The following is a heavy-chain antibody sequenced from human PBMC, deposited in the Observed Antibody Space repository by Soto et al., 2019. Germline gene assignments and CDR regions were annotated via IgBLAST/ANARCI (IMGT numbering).Heavy chain of an antibody. CDR3: AREDDGGDSLDV. CDR2: IHHSGSI. D-gene: IGHD2-21*02. CDR1: GGSISSDNYH. Sequence: QVQLQQSGPGLVKPSQTLSLTCTVSGGSISSDNYHWTWIRQSPGKGLEWTGYIHHSGSILYNPSLKSRVTISVDTSKNQFSLHLSSVTASDTAVYFCAREDDGGDSLDVWGQGTTVTVSS. J-gene: IGHJ6*02. V-gene: IGHV4-30-4*08.